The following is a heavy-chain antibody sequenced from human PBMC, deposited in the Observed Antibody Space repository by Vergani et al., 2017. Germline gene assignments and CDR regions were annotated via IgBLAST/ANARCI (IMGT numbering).Heavy chain of an antibody. J-gene: IGHJ4*02. Sequence: QVHLVESGGGVVQPGRSLRLSCVVSGFTSSDYYMSWIRQAPGKGLEWVSYISSSGSTIYYADSVKGRFTISRDNAKNSLYLQMNSLRAEDTAVYYCARDSGEYQPEAFDYWGQGTLVTVSS. CDR1: GFTSSDYY. D-gene: IGHD2-2*01. V-gene: IGHV3-11*01. CDR3: ARDSGEYQPEAFDY. CDR2: ISSSGSTI.